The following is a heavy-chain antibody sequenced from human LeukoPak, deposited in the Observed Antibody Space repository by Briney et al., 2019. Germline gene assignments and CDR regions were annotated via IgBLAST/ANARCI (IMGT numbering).Heavy chain of an antibody. CDR1: GGSFSGHY. Sequence: KSSETLSLTCAVYGGSFSGHYWSWIRQPPGKGLEWIGEMYHSGSTNYNPSLKSRVTISVDTSKNQFSLRLSSVTAADTAVYFCAQAARIDNYYYGMDVWGQGTTVTVSS. CDR3: AQAARIDNYYYGMDV. D-gene: IGHD2-15*01. CDR2: MYHSGST. J-gene: IGHJ6*02. V-gene: IGHV4-34*01.